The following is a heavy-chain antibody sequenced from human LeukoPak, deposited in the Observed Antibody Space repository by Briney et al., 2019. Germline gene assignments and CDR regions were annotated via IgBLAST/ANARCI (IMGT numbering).Heavy chain of an antibody. J-gene: IGHJ5*01. Sequence: GGTLRLSCAASGFTFSSYALSWVRQAPGKGLEWVSAISGSGGSTYYAYSVKGRFTISRDNSKNTLYLQMNSLSAEDTAVYYCAGDMRGSAKVWFDSWGQGVQVIVSS. V-gene: IGHV3-23*01. D-gene: IGHD3-10*01. CDR1: GFTFSSYA. CDR2: ISGSGGST. CDR3: AGDMRGSAKVWFDS.